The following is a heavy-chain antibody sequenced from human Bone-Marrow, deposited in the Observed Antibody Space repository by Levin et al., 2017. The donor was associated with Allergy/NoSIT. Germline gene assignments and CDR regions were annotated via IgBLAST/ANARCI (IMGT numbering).Heavy chain of an antibody. CDR1: GFSFSVHA. D-gene: IGHD3-16*01. CDR2: IWFDASEK. J-gene: IGHJ3*01. V-gene: IGHV3-33*01. Sequence: PGGSLRLSCAASGFSFSVHAMHWVRLAPGRGLEWVAMIWFDASEKYYGDSVKGRVTISRDNFRNTLDLQMNSLAVEDTAVYYCVRGEGDNLGGSLDLWGQGTVVTVSS. CDR3: VRGEGDNLGGSLDL.